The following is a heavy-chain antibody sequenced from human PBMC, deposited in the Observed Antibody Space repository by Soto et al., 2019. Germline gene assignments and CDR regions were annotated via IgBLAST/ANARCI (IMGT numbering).Heavy chain of an antibody. V-gene: IGHV1-8*01. CDR3: ARVGGTGIIGDYYYMDV. D-gene: IGHD1-1*01. CDR2: MNPNSGNT. CDR1: GYTFTIYD. Sequence: ASVKVSCKASGYTFTIYDINWVRQATGQGLEWMGWMNPNSGNTGYAQKFQGRVTMTRNTSISTAYMELSSLRSEDTAVYYCARVGGTGIIGDYYYMDVWGKGTTVTVSS. J-gene: IGHJ6*03.